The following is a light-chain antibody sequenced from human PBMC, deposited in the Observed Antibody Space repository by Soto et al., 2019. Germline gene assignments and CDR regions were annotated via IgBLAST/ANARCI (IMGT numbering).Light chain of an antibody. Sequence: DIQMTQSPSTLSASIGDRVTITCRARQCISDYLAWYQQKPGEAPKLLIYKASSLEKGVPSRFSGSGSGTEFTLTISSLQADDFATYFCQQYNTYSAFGPGTKVDIK. CDR2: KAS. CDR3: QQYNTYSA. CDR1: QCISDY. V-gene: IGKV1-5*03. J-gene: IGKJ3*01.